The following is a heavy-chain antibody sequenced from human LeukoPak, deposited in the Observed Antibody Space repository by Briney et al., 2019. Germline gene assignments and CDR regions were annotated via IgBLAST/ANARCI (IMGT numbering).Heavy chain of an antibody. J-gene: IGHJ6*04. CDR1: GFTVSGNH. V-gene: IGHV3-11*04. Sequence: GGSLRLSCAASGFTVSGNHMSWVRQAPGKGLEWVSYISSSGSTIYYADSVKGRFTISRDNAKNSLYLQMNSLRAEDTAVYYCAELGITMIGGVWGKGTTVTISS. CDR2: ISSSGSTI. D-gene: IGHD3-10*02. CDR3: AELGITMIGGV.